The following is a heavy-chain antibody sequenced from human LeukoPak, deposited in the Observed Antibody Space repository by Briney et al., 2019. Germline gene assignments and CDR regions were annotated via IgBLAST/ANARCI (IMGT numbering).Heavy chain of an antibody. Sequence: GGSLRLSCAVSGFIVNTYYMSWVRQAPGKGPEWVSIIYSDGSTYYADSVKGRSTISRDTSKNTLFLQMNSLRAEDTAVYYCARIYSGSHYSWGQGTLVTISS. CDR2: IYSDGST. CDR1: GFIVNTYY. D-gene: IGHD1-26*01. J-gene: IGHJ4*02. CDR3: ARIYSGSHYS. V-gene: IGHV3-53*01.